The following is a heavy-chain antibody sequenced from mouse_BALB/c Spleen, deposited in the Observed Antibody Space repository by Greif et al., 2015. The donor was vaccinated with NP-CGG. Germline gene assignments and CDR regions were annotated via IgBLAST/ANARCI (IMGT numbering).Heavy chain of an antibody. CDR1: GYSFTGYF. D-gene: IGHD1-1*01. Sequence: EVQLQESGPELVKPGASVKISCKASGYSFTGYFMNWVMQSHGQSLEWIGRINPYNGDTFYNQKFKGKATLTVDKSSSAAHMGLRSLASEGSAVYYCARGGMVVAKGYYFDYWGQGTSLTVSS. J-gene: IGHJ2*02. CDR3: ARGGMVVAKGYYFDY. CDR2: INPYNGDT. V-gene: IGHV1-20*02.